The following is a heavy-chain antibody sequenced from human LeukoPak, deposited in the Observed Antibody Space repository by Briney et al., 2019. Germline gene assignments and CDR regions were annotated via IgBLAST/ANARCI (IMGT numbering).Heavy chain of an antibody. D-gene: IGHD6-19*01. V-gene: IGHV3-23*01. Sequence: GGSLRLSCAASRFTFSSYAMSWVGQDPGKGLEWVSANRGSGGSTYYADSVKGRFTISRDNSKNTLYLQMNSLRAEDTAVYYCAKDFATGYSSGWYVYWGQGTLVTVSS. CDR2: NRGSGGST. CDR1: RFTFSSYA. CDR3: AKDFATGYSSGWYVY. J-gene: IGHJ4*02.